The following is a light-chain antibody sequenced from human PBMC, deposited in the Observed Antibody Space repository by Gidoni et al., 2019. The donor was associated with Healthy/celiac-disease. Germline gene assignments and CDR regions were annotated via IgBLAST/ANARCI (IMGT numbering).Light chain of an antibody. CDR3: QQYNNWPRT. CDR1: QSVSSN. CDR2: GAA. J-gene: IGKJ1*01. V-gene: IGKV3-15*01. Sequence: EIVMTQSPATLSVSPGERATLSCRASQSVSSNLAWYQQKPGQAPRLLSYGAATRAPGIPARFSGSGSGTEFTLTISSLQSEDFAVYYCQQYNNWPRTFGQRTKVEIK.